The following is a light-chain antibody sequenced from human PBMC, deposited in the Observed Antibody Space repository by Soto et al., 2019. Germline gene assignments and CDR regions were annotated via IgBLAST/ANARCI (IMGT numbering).Light chain of an antibody. CDR2: DAS. V-gene: IGKV3D-15*01. Sequence: PWERATLSFRASQSVSIYLAWYQQKPGQAHRLLIYDASNRATGIPDRFSGSGSGTEFTLTISSLQSEDFAVYYCQQYNNWPPWTFGQGTKVDIK. J-gene: IGKJ1*01. CDR3: QQYNNWPPWT. CDR1: QSVSIY.